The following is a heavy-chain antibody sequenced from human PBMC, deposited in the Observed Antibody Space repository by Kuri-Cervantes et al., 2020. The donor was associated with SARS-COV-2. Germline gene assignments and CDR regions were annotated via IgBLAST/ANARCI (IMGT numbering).Heavy chain of an antibody. CDR3: ARHEEQQLAIDY. Sequence: GSLRLSCTVSGGSISSSSYYWGWIRQPPGKGLEWIGSIYYSGSTYYNPSLKSRVTISVDTSKNQFSLKLSSVTAADTAVYYCARHEEQQLAIDYWGQGTLVTVSS. CDR2: IYYSGST. D-gene: IGHD6-13*01. V-gene: IGHV4-39*01. CDR1: GGSISSSSYY. J-gene: IGHJ4*02.